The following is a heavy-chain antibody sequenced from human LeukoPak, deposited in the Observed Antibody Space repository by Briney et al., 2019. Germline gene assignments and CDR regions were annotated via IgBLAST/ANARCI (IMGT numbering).Heavy chain of an antibody. Sequence: SQTLSLTCTVSGGSISSGGYYWSWIRQHPGKGLEWIGYIYYSGSTYYNPSLKSRVTISVDTSKNQFSLKLSSVTAADAAVYYCARERPSYYDILTGYYPRSLPYYFDYWGQGTLVTVSS. V-gene: IGHV4-31*03. D-gene: IGHD3-9*01. CDR2: IYYSGST. CDR1: GGSISSGGYY. CDR3: ARERPSYYDILTGYYPRSLPYYFDY. J-gene: IGHJ4*02.